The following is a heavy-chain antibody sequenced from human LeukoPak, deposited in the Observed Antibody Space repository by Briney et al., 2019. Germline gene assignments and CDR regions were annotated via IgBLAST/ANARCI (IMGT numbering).Heavy chain of an antibody. CDR3: ARGDSGYYYGMDV. D-gene: IGHD1-26*01. Sequence: ASVKVSCKASGYTFTSYGISWVRQAPGQGLEWKGWISAYNGNTNYAQKLQGRVTMTTDTSTSTVYMELSSLISEDTAVYYCARGDSGYYYGMDVWGQGTTVTVSS. CDR2: ISAYNGNT. CDR1: GYTFTSYG. J-gene: IGHJ6*01. V-gene: IGHV1-18*01.